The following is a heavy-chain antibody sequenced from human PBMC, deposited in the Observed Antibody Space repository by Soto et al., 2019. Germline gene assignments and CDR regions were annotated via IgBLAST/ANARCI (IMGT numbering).Heavy chain of an antibody. J-gene: IGHJ4*02. D-gene: IGHD6-19*01. V-gene: IGHV3-23*01. CDR3: AKDVKAVAGRKGYFDY. CDR2: ISGSGGST. Sequence: EVQLLESGGGLVQPGGSLRLSCAASGFTFSSYAMSWVRQAPGKGLEWVSAISGSGGSTYYADSVKGRFTISRDNSKNTLYLQMNSLRAEDTAVYYCAKDVKAVAGRKGYFDYWGQGTLVTVSS. CDR1: GFTFSSYA.